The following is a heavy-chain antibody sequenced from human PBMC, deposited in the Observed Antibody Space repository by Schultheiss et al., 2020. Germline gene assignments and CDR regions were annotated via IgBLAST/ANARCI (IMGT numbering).Heavy chain of an antibody. CDR2: IYTSGST. J-gene: IGHJ4*02. V-gene: IGHV4-61*02. CDR3: ARGKDRSSWFNDY. D-gene: IGHD6-13*01. CDR1: GGSISSGSYY. Sequence: LRLSCTVSGGSISSGSYYWSWILQPAGKGLEWIGRIYTSGSTNYNPSLKSRVTISVDTSKNQFSLRLSSVTAADTAVYYCARGKDRSSWFNDYWVQGALVTVSS.